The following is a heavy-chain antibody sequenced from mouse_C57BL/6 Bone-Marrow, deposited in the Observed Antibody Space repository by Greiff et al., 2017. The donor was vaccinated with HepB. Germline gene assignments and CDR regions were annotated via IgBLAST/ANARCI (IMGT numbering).Heavy chain of an antibody. J-gene: IGHJ3*01. CDR2: ISSGGSYT. Sequence: EVHLVESGGDLVKPGGSLKLSCAASGFTFSSYGMSWVRQTPDKRLEWVATISSGGSYTYYPDSVKGRFTISSDNAKNTLYLQMSSLKSEDTAMYYWARPELGRWFAYWGQGTLVTVSA. V-gene: IGHV5-6*01. D-gene: IGHD4-1*01. CDR3: ARPELGRWFAY. CDR1: GFTFSSYG.